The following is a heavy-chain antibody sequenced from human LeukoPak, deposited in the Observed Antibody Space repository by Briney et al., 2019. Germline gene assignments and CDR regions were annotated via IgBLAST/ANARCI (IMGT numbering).Heavy chain of an antibody. J-gene: IGHJ4*02. D-gene: IGHD1-26*01. CDR2: IYHSGST. V-gene: IGHV4-38-2*01. Sequence: PLETLSLTCAVSGYSISSGDYWGWIRQPPGKGLDWIGSIYHSGSTYYNPSLKSRVAVSVDTSKNQFSLKLNSVTAADTAVYYCARRNTYYGPFDYWGQGALVTVSS. CDR1: GYSISSGDY. CDR3: ARRNTYYGPFDY.